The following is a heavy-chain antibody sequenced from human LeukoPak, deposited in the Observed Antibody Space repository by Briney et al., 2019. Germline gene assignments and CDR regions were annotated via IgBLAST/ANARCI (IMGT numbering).Heavy chain of an antibody. CDR2: ICYSGST. J-gene: IGHJ4*02. V-gene: IGHV4-39*01. D-gene: IGHD5-12*01. Sequence: SETLSLTCTVSGGSLSTTTCYWGWIRRPPGKGQEWIGNICYSGSTNYSPSLKSRVTMSVDTSKNQFSLKLSSVTAADTAVYFCARRPYSGNDYFDSWGQGTLVTVSS. CDR1: GGSLSTTTCY. CDR3: ARRPYSGNDYFDS.